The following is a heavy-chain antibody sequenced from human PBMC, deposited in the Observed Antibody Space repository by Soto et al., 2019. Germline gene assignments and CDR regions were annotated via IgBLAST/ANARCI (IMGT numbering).Heavy chain of an antibody. CDR3: ARVRGGYSSGWYRPTHFDY. Sequence: GSLRLSCAASGFTFSSYDMHWVRQATGKGLEWVSAIGTAGDTYYPGSVKGRFTISRENAKNSLYLQMNSLRAGDTAVYYCARVRGGYSSGWYRPTHFDYWGQGTLVTVSS. V-gene: IGHV3-13*01. D-gene: IGHD6-19*01. CDR2: IGTAGDT. CDR1: GFTFSSYD. J-gene: IGHJ4*02.